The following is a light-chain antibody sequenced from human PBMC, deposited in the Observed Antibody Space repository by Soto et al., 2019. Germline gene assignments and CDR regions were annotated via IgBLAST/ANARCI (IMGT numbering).Light chain of an antibody. J-gene: IGLJ3*02. Sequence: QSALTQPPSASGSPGQSVTISCTGTSSDVGAYNYVPWYQQHAGKAPKLVIYEDTKRPSGVPDRFSGSKSANTASLTVSGLQAEDEADYYCSSFASSNTWVFGGGTKLTVL. V-gene: IGLV2-8*01. CDR2: EDT. CDR3: SSFASSNTWV. CDR1: SSDVGAYNY.